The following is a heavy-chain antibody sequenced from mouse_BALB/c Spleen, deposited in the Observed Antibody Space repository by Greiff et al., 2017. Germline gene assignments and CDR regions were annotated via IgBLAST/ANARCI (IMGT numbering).Heavy chain of an antibody. CDR3: ARQGLTSYWYFDV. J-gene: IGHJ1*01. CDR2: INSNGGST. CDR1: GFTFSSYY. D-gene: IGHD3-1*01. Sequence: EVQVVESGGGLVKLGGSLKLSCAASGFTFSSYYMSWVRQTPEKRLELVAAINSNGGSTYYPDTVKGRFTISRDNAKNTLYLQMSSLKSEDTALYYCARQGLTSYWYFDVWGAGTTVTVSA. V-gene: IGHV5-6-2*01.